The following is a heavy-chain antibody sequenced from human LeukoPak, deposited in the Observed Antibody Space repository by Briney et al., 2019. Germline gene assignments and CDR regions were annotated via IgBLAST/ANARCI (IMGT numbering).Heavy chain of an antibody. Sequence: SETLSLTCAVYGGSFSGYYWSWIRQPPGKGLEWIGEINHSGTTNYNPSLKSRVTISVDTSKNQFSLKLSSVTAADTAVYYCARGNYKYSGSYFGKPGFDYWGQGTLVTVSS. V-gene: IGHV4-34*01. D-gene: IGHD1-26*01. J-gene: IGHJ4*02. CDR2: INHSGTT. CDR1: GGSFSGYY. CDR3: ARGNYKYSGSYFGKPGFDY.